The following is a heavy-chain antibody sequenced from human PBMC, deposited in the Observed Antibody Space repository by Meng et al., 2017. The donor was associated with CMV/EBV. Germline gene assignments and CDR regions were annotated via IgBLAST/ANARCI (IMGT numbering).Heavy chain of an antibody. J-gene: IGHJ4*02. V-gene: IGHV3-49*04. CDR2: IRSKAYGGTT. Sequence: GESLKISWPASGFTLGDYAMRWVRQAPGKGLGWVGFIRSKAYGGTTEYAASVKGRFTITRDDSKIIAYLQMNSLKTEDTAVYYCTREQLVRSWGQGTLVTVSS. CDR1: GFTLGDYA. CDR3: TREQLVRS. D-gene: IGHD6-6*01.